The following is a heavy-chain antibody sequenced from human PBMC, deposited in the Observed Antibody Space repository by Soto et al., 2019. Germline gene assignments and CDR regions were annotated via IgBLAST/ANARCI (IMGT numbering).Heavy chain of an antibody. Sequence: EVQLVESGGGLVQPGGSLRLSCAASGFTFSSYLMHWVRQAPGKGLVWVSRINSDGSSTSYADSVKGRFTISRDNAKNTLYLQMNSLRAEDTAVYYCWCMPPYYYCCSMDVWGKGTTVTVSS. CDR3: WCMPPYYYCCSMDV. CDR1: GFTFSSYL. D-gene: IGHD2-8*01. V-gene: IGHV3-74*01. J-gene: IGHJ6*03. CDR2: INSDGSST.